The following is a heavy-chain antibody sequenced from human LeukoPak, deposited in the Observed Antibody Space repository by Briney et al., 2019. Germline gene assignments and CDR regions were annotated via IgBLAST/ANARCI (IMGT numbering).Heavy chain of an antibody. CDR3: ARVVYHYDSSGYEY. V-gene: IGHV1-2*06. J-gene: IGHJ4*02. Sequence: ASVKVSFMASGYTFTGHYMHWVRQAPGQGLEGIGLINPNSGGTNYAQKFQGGVTMTMDTSISTAYMELRRLRSDDTAVYYCARVVYHYDSSGYEYWGQGPLVTVSS. CDR2: INPNSGGT. CDR1: GYTFTGHY. D-gene: IGHD3-22*01.